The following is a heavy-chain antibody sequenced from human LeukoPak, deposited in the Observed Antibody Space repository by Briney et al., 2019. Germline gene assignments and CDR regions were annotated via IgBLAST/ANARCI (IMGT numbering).Heavy chain of an antibody. V-gene: IGHV1-8*01. Sequence: ASVKVSCRASGYTLTSHGISWRRQATGQGLEWIGWMNPNIPNTGFAREFQGRVTMTRNTSTRTAYLELKSLTYDDTAVYYCVRGLTSVDGLDIWGQGTVVTVSS. J-gene: IGHJ3*02. CDR3: VRGLTSVDGLDI. CDR2: MNPNIPNT. CDR1: GYTLTSHG. D-gene: IGHD4-17*01.